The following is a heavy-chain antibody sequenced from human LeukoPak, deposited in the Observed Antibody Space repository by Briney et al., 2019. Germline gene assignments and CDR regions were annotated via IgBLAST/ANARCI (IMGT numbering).Heavy chain of an antibody. V-gene: IGHV4-38-2*02. D-gene: IGHD3-16*01. CDR1: DYSISSGHY. CDR2: IYHTETT. CDR3: ARIGDRGVYFDY. Sequence: SETLSLTCTVSDYSISSGHYWGWVRQPPGKGLEWIGNIYHTETTYYNPSLKSRITISVDTSKNQFSLRLSSVTAADTAVYYCARIGDRGVYFDYWGQGTLVTVSS. J-gene: IGHJ4*02.